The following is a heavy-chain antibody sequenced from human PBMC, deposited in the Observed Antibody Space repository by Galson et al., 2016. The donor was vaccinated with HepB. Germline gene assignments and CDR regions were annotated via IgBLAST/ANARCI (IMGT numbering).Heavy chain of an antibody. Sequence: SLRLSCAASGFSFSGYAIHWVRQPPGKGLEWVALVSYDGNTKYYTDSVKGRFTISRDNSKGTLFLQMDSLTADDTAVYYCAKDHLDSGWPTFDYWGQGSLVTVSS. V-gene: IGHV3-30*18. J-gene: IGHJ4*02. CDR2: VSYDGNTK. CDR3: AKDHLDSGWPTFDY. D-gene: IGHD6-19*01. CDR1: GFSFSGYA.